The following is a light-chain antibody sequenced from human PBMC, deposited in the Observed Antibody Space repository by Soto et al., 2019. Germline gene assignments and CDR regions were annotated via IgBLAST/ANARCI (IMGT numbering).Light chain of an antibody. CDR2: KAS. Sequence: DIQMTQSPSTLSASVGDRVTITCRASQNIGSWLAWYQQKPGKAPNLLIHKASTLESGVPSRFSGSGSGTEFTLTISSLQPDDFATYYCQQYVSSLLTFGGGTKVEIK. CDR1: QNIGSW. CDR3: QQYVSSLLT. V-gene: IGKV1-5*03. J-gene: IGKJ4*01.